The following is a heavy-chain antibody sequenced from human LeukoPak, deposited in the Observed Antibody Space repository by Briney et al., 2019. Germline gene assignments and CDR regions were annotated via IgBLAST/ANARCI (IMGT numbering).Heavy chain of an antibody. J-gene: IGHJ4*02. V-gene: IGHV4-34*01. CDR2: INHSGST. CDR3: ARGGIVLMVYAIPPYFDY. Sequence: SETLSLTCAVYGGSFSGYYWSWIRQPPGKGLEWIGEINHSGSTNYNPSLKSRVTISVDTSKNQFSLKLSSVTAADTAVYYCARGGIVLMVYAIPPYFDYWGQGTLVTVSP. CDR1: GGSFSGYY. D-gene: IGHD2-8*01.